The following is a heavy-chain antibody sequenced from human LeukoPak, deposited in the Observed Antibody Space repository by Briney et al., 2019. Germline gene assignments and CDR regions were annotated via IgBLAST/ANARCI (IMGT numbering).Heavy chain of an antibody. V-gene: IGHV4-59*01. Sequence: PSETLSLTCTVSGGSISSYYWSWIRQPPGKGLEWIGYIYYSGSTNYNPSLKSRVTISVDTSKNQFSLKLSSVTAADTAVYYCARDNYYDIFPYYYGTDVWGKGTTVTVSS. CDR1: GGSISSYY. J-gene: IGHJ6*04. D-gene: IGHD3-9*01. CDR3: ARDNYYDIFPYYYGTDV. CDR2: IYYSGST.